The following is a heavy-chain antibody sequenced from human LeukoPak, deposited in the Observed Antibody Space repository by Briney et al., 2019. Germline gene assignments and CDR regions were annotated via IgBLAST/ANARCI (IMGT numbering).Heavy chain of an antibody. CDR3: ARALDTAMANFDY. D-gene: IGHD5-18*01. Sequence: PGGSLRLSCAASGFTFSSYWMSWVRQAPGKGLEWVANIKQDGSEKYYVDSVKGRFTISRDNAKNSLYLQMNSLRAEDTAVYYCARALDTAMANFDYWGQGTLVTVSS. J-gene: IGHJ4*02. CDR2: IKQDGSEK. CDR1: GFTFSSYW. V-gene: IGHV3-7*01.